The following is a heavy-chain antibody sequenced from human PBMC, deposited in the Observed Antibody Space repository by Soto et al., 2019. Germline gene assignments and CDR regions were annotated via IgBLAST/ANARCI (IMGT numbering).Heavy chain of an antibody. Sequence: ASVKVSCKVSGYTVTGLSMHWVRQAPGKGLEWMGGFDPEDGETIYAQQFQGRVTMTEDTSTDTAYMELSSLRSEDMAVYYCATNRYNWNQANFEYCGQGTLVTVSS. CDR1: GYTVTGLS. D-gene: IGHD1-20*01. J-gene: IGHJ4*02. V-gene: IGHV1-24*01. CDR2: FDPEDGET. CDR3: ATNRYNWNQANFEY.